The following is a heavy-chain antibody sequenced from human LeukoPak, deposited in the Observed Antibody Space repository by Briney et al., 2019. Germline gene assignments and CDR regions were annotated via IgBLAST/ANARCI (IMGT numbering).Heavy chain of an antibody. CDR3: AKTYSSGPGSNVFDI. D-gene: IGHD6-19*01. CDR2: INPNSGGT. Sequence: GASVKVSCKASGYTFTGYYMHWVRQAPGQGLEWMGWINPNSGGTNYAQKFQGRVTMTRDTSITTAYMELNRLRSDDTAIYYCAKTYSSGPGSNVFDIWGQGTMVTVSP. CDR1: GYTFTGYY. J-gene: IGHJ3*02. V-gene: IGHV1-2*02.